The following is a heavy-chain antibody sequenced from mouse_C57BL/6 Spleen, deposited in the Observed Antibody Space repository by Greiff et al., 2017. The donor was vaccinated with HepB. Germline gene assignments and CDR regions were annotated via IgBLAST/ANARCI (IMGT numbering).Heavy chain of an antibody. CDR1: GFTFSDYY. J-gene: IGHJ1*03. D-gene: IGHD1-1*01. V-gene: IGHV5-16*01. Sequence: EVKLVESEGGLVQPGRSMKLSCTASGFTFSDYYMAWVRQVPEKGLEWVANITYDGSSTYYLDSLKSRFIISRDNAKNILYLQMGSLKSEDTATDYCARAPSHYYGSSYGYFDVWGTGTTVTVSS. CDR3: ARAPSHYYGSSYGYFDV. CDR2: ITYDGSST.